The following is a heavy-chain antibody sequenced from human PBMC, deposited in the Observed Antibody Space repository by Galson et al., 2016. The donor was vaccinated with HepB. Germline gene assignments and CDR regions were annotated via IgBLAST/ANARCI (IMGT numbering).Heavy chain of an antibody. J-gene: IGHJ4*02. CDR3: ARAASEIPRVISDS. CDR1: GYIFTAHY. CDR2: INPSRGST. V-gene: IGHV1-46*01. Sequence: SVKVSCKASGYIFTAHYMHWVRQAPGQGLEWMGLINPSRGSTSYTQTFTGRITMTSDSSTNTVYMELSSLTYEDTAVYFCARAASEIPRVISDSWGQGSLVIVSS. D-gene: IGHD2-21*01.